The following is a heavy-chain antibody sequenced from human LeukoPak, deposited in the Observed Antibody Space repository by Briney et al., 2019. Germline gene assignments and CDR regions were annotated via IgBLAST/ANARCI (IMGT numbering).Heavy chain of an antibody. D-gene: IGHD1-7*01. Sequence: SGTLSLTCAVSGGSISSSNWWSWVRRPPGKGLEWIGEIYHSGSTNYNPSLKSRVTISVDKSKSQFSLKLSSVTAADMAVYYCARRITGTIHAFDIWGQGTMVTVSS. J-gene: IGHJ3*02. V-gene: IGHV4-4*02. CDR2: IYHSGST. CDR1: GGSISSSNW. CDR3: ARRITGTIHAFDI.